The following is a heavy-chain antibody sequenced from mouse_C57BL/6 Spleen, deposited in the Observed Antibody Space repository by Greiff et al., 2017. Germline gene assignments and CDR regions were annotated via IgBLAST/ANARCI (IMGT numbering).Heavy chain of an antibody. CDR1: GYTFTDYY. J-gene: IGHJ4*01. CDR2: INPNNGGT. V-gene: IGHV1-26*01. Sequence: EVQLQQSGPELVKPGASVKISCKASGYTFTDYYMNWVKQSHGKSLEWIGDINPNNGGTSYNQKFKGKATLTVDKSSSTAYMELRSLTSEDSAVYYCARRVFNYYGSSPYYAMDYWGQGTSVTVSS. D-gene: IGHD1-1*01. CDR3: ARRVFNYYGSSPYYAMDY.